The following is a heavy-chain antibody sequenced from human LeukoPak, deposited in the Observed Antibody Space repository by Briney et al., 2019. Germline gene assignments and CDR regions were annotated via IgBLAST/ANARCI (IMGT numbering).Heavy chain of an antibody. D-gene: IGHD1-14*01. CDR3: TTHLPYNY. V-gene: IGHV3-15*01. CDR2: IKGKTDGGTT. CDR1: GFTFTNAW. Sequence: PGGSLRLSCAASGFTFTNAWMSWVRQAPGKGLEWVGRIKGKTDGGTTDYAAPVKGRFTISRDDSKNTLFLQMNSLKTEDTAVYYCTTHLPYNYWGQGTLVTVSS. J-gene: IGHJ4*02.